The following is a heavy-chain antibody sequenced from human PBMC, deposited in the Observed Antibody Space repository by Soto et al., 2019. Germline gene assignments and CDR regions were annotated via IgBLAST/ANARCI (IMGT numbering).Heavy chain of an antibody. CDR3: ALLLPYTSGSYSGH. D-gene: IGHD3-10*01. CDR1: GFTFSTYA. V-gene: IGHV3-23*01. Sequence: EVHLLESGGGLAQPGGSLRLSCAVSGFTFSTYAMTWVRQAPGKGLEWVSAVCASGGCAYYADSVKGRFTISRDNSKSTLYLQMNSLRVEDTAVYYCALLLPYTSGSYSGHWGQGTLVTVSS. CDR2: VCASGGCA. J-gene: IGHJ4*02.